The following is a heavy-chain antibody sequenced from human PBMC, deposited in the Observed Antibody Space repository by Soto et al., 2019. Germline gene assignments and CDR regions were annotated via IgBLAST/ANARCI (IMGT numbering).Heavy chain of an antibody. D-gene: IGHD6-25*01. CDR1: DYSISSGYY. CDR2: IYHNGHT. J-gene: IGHJ5*02. CDR3: VIGYNSAWWFAP. V-gene: IGHV4-38-2*01. Sequence: SETLSLTCAVSDYSISSGYYWGWIRQSPGKELEWIGSIYHNGHTYYNPSLKGRVTMSIDTSKNQFSLNLTSVTAADTAIYYCVIGYNSAWWFAPRGQGTLGTVSS.